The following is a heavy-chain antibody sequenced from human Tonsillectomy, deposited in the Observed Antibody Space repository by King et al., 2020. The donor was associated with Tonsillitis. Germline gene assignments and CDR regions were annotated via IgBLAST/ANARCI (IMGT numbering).Heavy chain of an antibody. CDR1: GYSISSGYY. CDR3: ASGRAGDWVWDYFDY. Sequence: VQLQESGPGLVKPSETLSLTCTVSGYSISSGYYCGWIRPPPGKGLEWIGSIYHSGSTYYNPSLKSRVNISVDTSKNQFSLKLSSVTAADTAVYYCASGRAGDWVWDYFDYWGQGTLVTVSS. J-gene: IGHJ4*02. V-gene: IGHV4-38-2*02. D-gene: IGHD7-27*01. CDR2: IYHSGST.